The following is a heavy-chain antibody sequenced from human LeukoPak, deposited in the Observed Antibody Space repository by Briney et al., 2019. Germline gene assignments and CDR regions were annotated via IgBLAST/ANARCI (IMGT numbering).Heavy chain of an antibody. Sequence: GASVKVSCKASGYTFTSYYMHWVRQAPGQGLEWVGIINPSGGSTSYAQKFQGRVTMTRDTSTSTVYMELSSLRSEDTAVYYCARAGPNNYYDSSGYALAFDIWGQGTMVTVSS. CDR1: GYTFTSYY. CDR2: INPSGGST. D-gene: IGHD3-22*01. V-gene: IGHV1-46*01. CDR3: ARAGPNNYYDSSGYALAFDI. J-gene: IGHJ3*02.